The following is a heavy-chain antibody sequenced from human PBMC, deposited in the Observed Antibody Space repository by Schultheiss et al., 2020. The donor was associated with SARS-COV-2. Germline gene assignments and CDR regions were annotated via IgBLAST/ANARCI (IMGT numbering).Heavy chain of an antibody. CDR3: AYYYYGMDV. CDR1: GGSISSYY. V-gene: IGHV4-4*07. Sequence: SETLSLTCTVSGGSISSYYWSWIRQPPGKGLEWIGRIYTSGSTNYNPSLKSRVTISVDTSKNQFSLQLNSVTPEDTAVYYCAYYYYGMDVWGQGTTVTVSS. CDR2: IYTSGST. J-gene: IGHJ6*02.